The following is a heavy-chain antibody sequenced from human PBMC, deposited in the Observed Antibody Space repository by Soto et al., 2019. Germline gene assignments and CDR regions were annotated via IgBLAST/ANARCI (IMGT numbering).Heavy chain of an antibody. V-gene: IGHV1-69*13. J-gene: IGHJ4*02. CDR1: GGTFSSYA. Sequence: SVKVSCKASGGTFSSYAISWVRQAPGQGLEWMGGIIPIFGTANYAQKFQGRVTITADESTSTAYMELSSLRSEDTAVYYCARTLYYYDSSGYYFDYWGQGTLVTVSS. CDR3: ARTLYYYDSSGYYFDY. D-gene: IGHD3-22*01. CDR2: IIPIFGTA.